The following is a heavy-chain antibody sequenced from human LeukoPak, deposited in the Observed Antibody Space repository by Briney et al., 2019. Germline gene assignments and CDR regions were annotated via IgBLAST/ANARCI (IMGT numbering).Heavy chain of an antibody. CDR2: IYYSGST. CDR3: ARAPRGGSYNFDY. J-gene: IGHJ4*02. D-gene: IGHD1-26*01. CDR1: GGSISSYY. V-gene: IGHV4-59*01. Sequence: SETLSLTCTVSGGSISSYYWSWIRQPPGKGLEWIGYIYYSGSTNYNPSLKSQVTISVDTSKNQFSLKLSSVTAADTAVYYCARAPRGGSYNFDYWGQGTLVTVSS.